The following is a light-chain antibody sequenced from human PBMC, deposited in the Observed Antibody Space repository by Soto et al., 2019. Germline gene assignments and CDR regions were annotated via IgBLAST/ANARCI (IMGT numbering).Light chain of an antibody. J-gene: IGKJ5*01. Sequence: EIVLTQSPATLSLSPGDRATLSCRASQSISGYLGWYQQKPGQAPRLLIYGASNRATGIPDRFSGSGSGTDFTLTISSLQSEDFAVYYCQQYNNWSITFGQGTRLEIK. CDR3: QQYNNWSIT. CDR1: QSISGY. CDR2: GAS. V-gene: IGKV3D-15*01.